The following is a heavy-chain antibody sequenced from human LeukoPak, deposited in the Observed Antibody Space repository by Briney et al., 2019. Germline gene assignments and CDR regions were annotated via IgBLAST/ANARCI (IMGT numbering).Heavy chain of an antibody. V-gene: IGHV4-30-4*01. Sequence: SQTLSPTCTVSGGSISSGDYYWSWIRQPPGKGLEWIGYIYYSGSTYYNPSLKSRVTISVDTSKNQFSLKLSSVTAADTAVYYCARGGKAAVRFDLWGRGTLVTVSS. J-gene: IGHJ2*01. CDR1: GGSISSGDYY. CDR2: IYYSGST. CDR3: ARGGKAAVRFDL.